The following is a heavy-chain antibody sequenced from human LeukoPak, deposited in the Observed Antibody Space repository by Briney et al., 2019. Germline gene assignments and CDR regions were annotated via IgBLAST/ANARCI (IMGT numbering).Heavy chain of an antibody. J-gene: IGHJ4*02. CDR1: GGSISSYY. CDR2: IYYSGST. V-gene: IGHV4-59*08. CDR3: ARLTPGIAVAGTVDY. D-gene: IGHD6-19*01. Sequence: SETLSLTCTVSGGSISSYYWSWIRQPPGKGLEWIGYIYYSGSTNYNPSLKSRVTISVDTSKNQFSLKLSSVTAADTAVYYCARLTPGIAVAGTVDYWGQGTLVTVSS.